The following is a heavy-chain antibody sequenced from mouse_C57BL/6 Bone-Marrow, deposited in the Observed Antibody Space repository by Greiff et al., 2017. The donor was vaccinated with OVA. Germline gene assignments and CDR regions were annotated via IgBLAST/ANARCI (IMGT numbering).Heavy chain of an antibody. CDR3: ASLGEYWYFDV. CDR2: IDPSDSYT. CDR1: GYTFTSYW. J-gene: IGHJ1*03. V-gene: IGHV1-69*01. Sequence: QVQLQQPGAELVMPGASVKLSCKASGYTFTSYWMHWVKQRPGQGLEWIGEIDPSDSYTNYNQKFKGKSTVTVDKSSSTAYLQLSSLTSEDSADYYCASLGEYWYFDVWGTGTTVTVSS.